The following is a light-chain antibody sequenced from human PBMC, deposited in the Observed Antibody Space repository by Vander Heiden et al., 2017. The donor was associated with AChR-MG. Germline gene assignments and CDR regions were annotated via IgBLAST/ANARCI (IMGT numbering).Light chain of an antibody. CDR1: SRHDGSYNL. J-gene: IGLJ3*02. V-gene: IGLV2-23*01. CDR2: EDT. CDR3: CTYAGSSTYVV. Sequence: SALTQPASASGSPGQSIAISCTGTSRHDGSYNLVSWYQQHPGKAPQRKIHEDTTRPSGGSNRFSGSNSGNTASLTISEIHAEDEADYYCCTYAGSSTYVVFGGGTKPTVL.